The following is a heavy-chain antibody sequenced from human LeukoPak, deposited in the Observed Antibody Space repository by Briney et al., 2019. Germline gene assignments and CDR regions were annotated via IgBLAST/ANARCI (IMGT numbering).Heavy chain of an antibody. CDR3: ARFRMGSFDY. CDR2: IYHSGST. D-gene: IGHD2-8*01. V-gene: IGHV4-30-2*01. J-gene: IGHJ4*02. Sequence: SETLSLTCAVSGGSISSGGYSWSWIRQPPGKGLEWIGYIYHSGSTYYNPSLKSRVTISVDRSKNQSSLKLSSVTAADTAVYYCARFRMGSFDYWGQGTLVTVSS. CDR1: GGSISSGGYS.